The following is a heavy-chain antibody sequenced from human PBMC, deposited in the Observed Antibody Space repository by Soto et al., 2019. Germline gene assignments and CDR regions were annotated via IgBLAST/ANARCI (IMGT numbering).Heavy chain of an antibody. CDR3: ARAAFRSGYYGYYYGMDV. Sequence: QVHLEQSGAAVKKPGSSVKVSCKASGGTFSTHALSWVRQAPGQGLEWLGGIIPILGTPNYAQKFQGSVTVTADEYTSTAYMELSRLTSEDTAVYYCARAAFRSGYYGYYYGMDVWGQGTAVTVS. D-gene: IGHD3-3*01. CDR1: GGTFSTHA. CDR2: IIPILGTP. V-gene: IGHV1-69*01. J-gene: IGHJ6*02.